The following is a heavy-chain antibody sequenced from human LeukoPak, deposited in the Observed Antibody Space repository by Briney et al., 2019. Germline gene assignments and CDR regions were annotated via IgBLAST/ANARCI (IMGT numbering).Heavy chain of an antibody. J-gene: IGHJ4*02. CDR1: GFTVSSNY. Sequence: GGSLRLSCAASGFTVSSNYMIWVRQAPGKGLDWVAFISFDGSNKYYAASVKGRFTISRDNSKNTLYLQMNSLRAEDTAVYYCARDVCGGDCYFDYWGQGTLVTVSS. CDR3: ARDVCGGDCYFDY. V-gene: IGHV3-30-3*01. CDR2: ISFDGSNK. D-gene: IGHD2-21*02.